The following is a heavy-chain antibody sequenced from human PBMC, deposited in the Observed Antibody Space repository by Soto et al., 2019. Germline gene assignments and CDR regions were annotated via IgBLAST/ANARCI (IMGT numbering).Heavy chain of an antibody. J-gene: IGHJ3*02. Sequence: GGSLRLSCAASGFTFSSYAMSWVRQAPGKGLEWVSAISGSGGSTYYADSVKGRFTISRDNSKNTLYLQMNSLRAEDTAVYYCAKDSSGWSGTRAYAFDIWGQGTMLSVSS. CDR2: ISGSGGST. D-gene: IGHD6-19*01. V-gene: IGHV3-23*01. CDR3: AKDSSGWSGTRAYAFDI. CDR1: GFTFSSYA.